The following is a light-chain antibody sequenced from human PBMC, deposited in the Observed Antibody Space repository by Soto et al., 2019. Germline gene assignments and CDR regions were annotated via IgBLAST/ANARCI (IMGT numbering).Light chain of an antibody. J-gene: IGKJ4*01. V-gene: IGKV2-28*01. CDR3: MQARQTLPLT. Sequence: DIVMTQSPLSLPVTPGEPASISCRSSQSLLHSNGYNYLDWYLQKPGQSPQLLIYLGSNRASGVPARVSGSGSGTDFTLNISRVEAEDVGVYYCMQARQTLPLTFGGGTKVEIK. CDR2: LGS. CDR1: QSLLHSNGYNY.